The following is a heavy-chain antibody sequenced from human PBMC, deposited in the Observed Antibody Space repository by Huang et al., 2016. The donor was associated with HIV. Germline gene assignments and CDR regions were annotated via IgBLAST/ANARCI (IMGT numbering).Heavy chain of an antibody. D-gene: IGHD6-13*01. CDR3: AREGITPSGTEVSGFDF. CDR1: GFSIRIYY. Sequence: QVQLVQSGAEVKKTGASVTISCKASGFSIRIYYIHWLRQAPGQGLEWMGIVNPSGGGADYAQKFKDRVTMTRDTSTRTLYMELSSLRSEDTAVYYCAREGITPSGTEVSGFDFWGQGTPVSVSS. V-gene: IGHV1-46*03. CDR2: VNPSGGGA. J-gene: IGHJ5*01.